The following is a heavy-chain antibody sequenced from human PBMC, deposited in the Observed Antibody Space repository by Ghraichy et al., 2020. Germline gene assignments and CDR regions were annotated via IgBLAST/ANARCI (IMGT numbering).Heavy chain of an antibody. J-gene: IGHJ4*02. D-gene: IGHD5-18*01. CDR2: IYYSGST. CDR3: ARHPRSYSSGPTSHFDY. V-gene: IGHV4-59*08. Sequence: ESLNISCTVSGGSISSYYWSWIRQPPGKGLEWLGYIYYSGSTNYNPSLKSRVTISVDTSKKQFSLKLSSVTAADTAVYYCARHPRSYSSGPTSHFDYWGQGTLVTVSS. CDR1: GGSISSYY.